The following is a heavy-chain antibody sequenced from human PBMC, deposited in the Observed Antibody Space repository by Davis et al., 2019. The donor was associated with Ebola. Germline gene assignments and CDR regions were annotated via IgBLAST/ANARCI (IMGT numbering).Heavy chain of an antibody. CDR1: GFTFSSYS. Sequence: GESLKISCAASGFTFSSYSMNWVRQAPGKGLEWVSTISGSGGSTYYADSVKGRFTISRDNSKTTLYLQMNSLRAEDTAVYYCARDRFWSGYYMKYYYYGMDVWGQGTTVTVSS. J-gene: IGHJ6*02. V-gene: IGHV3-23*01. CDR3: ARDRFWSGYYMKYYYYGMDV. CDR2: ISGSGGST. D-gene: IGHD3-3*01.